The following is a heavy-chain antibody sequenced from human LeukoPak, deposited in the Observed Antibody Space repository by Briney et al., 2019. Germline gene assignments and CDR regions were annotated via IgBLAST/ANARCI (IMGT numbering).Heavy chain of an antibody. CDR2: IYTSGST. V-gene: IGHV4-4*07. Sequence: SETLSLTCTVSGGSISSYYWSWIRQPAGKGLEWIGRIYTSGSTYYNPSLKSRVTISVDTSKNQFSLKLSSVTAADTAVYYCARHPASIAAASVHWYFDLWGRGTLVTVSS. CDR3: ARHPASIAAASVHWYFDL. CDR1: GGSISSYY. D-gene: IGHD6-13*01. J-gene: IGHJ2*01.